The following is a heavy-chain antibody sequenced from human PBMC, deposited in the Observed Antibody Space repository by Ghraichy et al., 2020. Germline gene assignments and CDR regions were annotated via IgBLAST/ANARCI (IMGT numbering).Heavy chain of an antibody. CDR2: ITGRGDT. Sequence: GGSLRLSCAASGFTYSTYDMNWVCQAPGEGLEWVSSITGRGDTYYADSVKGRLTISRDNAKNSMYLQMNSLRAEDTAVYYCASPYHAGGSSWSIYWGQGTLVTISS. D-gene: IGHD6-13*01. CDR3: ASPYHAGGSSWSIY. V-gene: IGHV3-69-1*01. CDR1: GFTYSTYD. J-gene: IGHJ4*02.